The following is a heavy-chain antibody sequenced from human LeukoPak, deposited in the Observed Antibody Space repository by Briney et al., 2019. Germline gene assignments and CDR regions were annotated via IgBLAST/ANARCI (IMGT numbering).Heavy chain of an antibody. J-gene: IGHJ4*02. CDR2: ISGSGGST. Sequence: GGSVRLSCAASGFTFSSYAMSWVRQAPGKGLEWVSAISGSGGSTYYADSVKGRFTISRDNSKNTLYLQMNSLRAEDTAVYYCAPIWFGELLSVFDYWGQGTLVTVSS. V-gene: IGHV3-23*01. CDR1: GFTFSSYA. D-gene: IGHD3-10*01. CDR3: APIWFGELLSVFDY.